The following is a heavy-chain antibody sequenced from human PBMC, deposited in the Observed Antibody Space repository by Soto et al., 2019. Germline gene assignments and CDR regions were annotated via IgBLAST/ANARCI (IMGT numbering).Heavy chain of an antibody. CDR1: GFTFSRYW. J-gene: IGHJ3*02. Sequence: GGSLRLSCAASGFTFSRYWMNWVRQAPGKWLEWVDNIKQDGTEKNYVDSVKGRFTISRDNARNSLYLQMDSLRAEDTAVYFCARGDTPMITGMDSFDIWGQGTMVTVSS. CDR3: ARGDTPMITGMDSFDI. CDR2: IKQDGTEK. V-gene: IGHV3-7*01. D-gene: IGHD5-18*01.